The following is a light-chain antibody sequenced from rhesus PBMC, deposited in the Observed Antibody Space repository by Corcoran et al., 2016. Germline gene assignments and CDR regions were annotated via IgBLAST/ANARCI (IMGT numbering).Light chain of an antibody. J-gene: IGKJ3*01. CDR3: QQYYSSPFT. Sequence: DIVMTQSPDSLAVSLGERVTINCKSSQSLLYSSNNKNYLAWYQQKPGQAPTLLIYWASTRESTRESGVPHRFSGSGSWTDFTLTICGLQAEDVAVYYCQQYYSSPFTFGPGTKLDIK. V-gene: IGKV4-1*01. CDR1: QSLLYSSNNKNY. CDR2: WASTRES.